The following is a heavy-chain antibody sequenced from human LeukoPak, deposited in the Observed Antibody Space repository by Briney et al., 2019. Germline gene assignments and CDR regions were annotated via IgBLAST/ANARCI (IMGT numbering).Heavy chain of an antibody. CDR1: GFTVSSNY. Sequence: GGSLRLSCAASGFTVSSNYMSWGRQAPGKGLEWVSVIYSGGSTYYADSVKGRFTISRDNSKNTLYLKMNSLRAEDTAVYYCARGAYGRHGHIDYWGQGTLVTVSS. D-gene: IGHD4-17*01. J-gene: IGHJ4*02. V-gene: IGHV3-53*01. CDR2: IYSGGST. CDR3: ARGAYGRHGHIDY.